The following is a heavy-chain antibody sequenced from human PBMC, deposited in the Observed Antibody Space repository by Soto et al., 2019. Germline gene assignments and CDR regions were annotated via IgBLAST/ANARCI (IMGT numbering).Heavy chain of an antibody. J-gene: IGHJ4*02. Sequence: LRLSCAASGFTFSSYAMSWVRQAPGKGLEWVSAISGSGGSTYYADSVKGRFTISRDNSKNTLYLQMNSLRAEDTAVYYCAKTNWAGYYFDYWGQGTLVTVSS. CDR1: GFTFSSYA. CDR3: AKTNWAGYYFDY. D-gene: IGHD3-16*01. CDR2: ISGSGGST. V-gene: IGHV3-23*01.